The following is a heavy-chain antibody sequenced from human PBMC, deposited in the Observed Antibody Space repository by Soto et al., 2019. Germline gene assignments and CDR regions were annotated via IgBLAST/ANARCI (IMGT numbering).Heavy chain of an antibody. V-gene: IGHV3-74*01. CDR1: GFTFSNHW. D-gene: IGHD3-16*01. J-gene: IGHJ6*02. CDR2: INSDGGST. CDR3: ASRLLPFLGRVYYYYAMDD. Sequence: EVQLVESGGGLVQPGGSLRLSCVASGFTFSNHWMHWVRQAPGKGLVWVSRINSDGGSTSYADSVKGRVTISRDNAKSTLYLQVNSLRAEDRAMYYCASRLLPFLGRVYYYYAMDDWGQGTTVTVSS.